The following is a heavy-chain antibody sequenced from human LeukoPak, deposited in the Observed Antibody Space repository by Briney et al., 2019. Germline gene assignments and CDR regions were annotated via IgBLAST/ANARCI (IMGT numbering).Heavy chain of an antibody. CDR1: GFTFSSYA. CDR2: ISYDGSNK. V-gene: IGHV3-30-3*01. D-gene: IGHD6-6*01. Sequence: GGSLRLSCAASGFTFSSYAMHWVRQAPGKGLEWVAVISYDGSNKYYADSVKGRFTISRDNSKNTLYLQMNSLRAEDTAVYYCARGAIAARSPFDYWGQGTLVTVSS. J-gene: IGHJ4*02. CDR3: ARGAIAARSPFDY.